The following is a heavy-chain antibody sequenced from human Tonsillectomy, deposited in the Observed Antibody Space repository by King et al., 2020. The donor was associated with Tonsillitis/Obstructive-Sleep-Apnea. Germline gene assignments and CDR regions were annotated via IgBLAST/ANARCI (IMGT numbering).Heavy chain of an antibody. CDR3: AGSKGSGSYFDY. CDR1: GDSINSYY. Sequence: VQLQESGPGLVKPSETLSLTCTVSGDSINSYYWRWIRQPPGKGLEWIGYISYSGNTNYNPSLKSRVTISIDTSKNQFSLKLRSVTAADTAVYYCAGSKGSGSYFDYWGQGTLVTVSS. CDR2: ISYSGNT. J-gene: IGHJ4*02. D-gene: IGHD3-3*01. V-gene: IGHV4-59*01.